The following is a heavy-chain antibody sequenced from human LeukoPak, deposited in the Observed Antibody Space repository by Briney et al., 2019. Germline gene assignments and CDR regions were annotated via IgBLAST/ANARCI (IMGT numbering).Heavy chain of an antibody. D-gene: IGHD3-3*01. CDR2: IYYSGST. Sequence: SETLSLTCTVSGGSISSSSYYWGWIRQPPGKGLEWIGSIYYSGSTYYNPSLKSRVTISVDTSKNQFSLKLSSVTAADTAVYYCASYYDFWSGYYHSPRFDYWGQGTLVSVSS. CDR1: GGSISSSSYY. J-gene: IGHJ4*02. V-gene: IGHV4-39*07. CDR3: ASYYDFWSGYYHSPRFDY.